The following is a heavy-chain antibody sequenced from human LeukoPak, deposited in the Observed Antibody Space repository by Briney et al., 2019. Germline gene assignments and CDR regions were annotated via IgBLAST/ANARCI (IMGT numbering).Heavy chain of an antibody. CDR2: ISAYNGNT. D-gene: IGHD6-13*01. Sequence: ASVKVSSKASGYTFSNYGISWVRQAPGQGLEWMGWISAYNGNTNYVQKLQGRVTMTTDTSTNTAYMELRSLRSDDTAVYYCARDKAIAAGGTYFDCWGQGTLVTVSS. J-gene: IGHJ4*02. CDR1: GYTFSNYG. V-gene: IGHV1-18*01. CDR3: ARDKAIAAGGTYFDC.